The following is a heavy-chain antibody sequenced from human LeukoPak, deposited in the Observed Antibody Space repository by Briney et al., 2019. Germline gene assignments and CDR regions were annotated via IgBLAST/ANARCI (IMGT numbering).Heavy chain of an antibody. V-gene: IGHV3-23*01. CDR3: AKSPTYDSCGYSPYFDY. CDR2: ISGSGGST. D-gene: IGHD3-22*01. Sequence: AGGSLRLSCAASGFTFSSYAMSWVRQAPGKGLEWVSAISGSGGSTYYADSVKGRFTISRDNSKNTLYLQMNSLRAEDTAVYYCAKSPTYDSCGYSPYFDYWGQGTLVTVSS. J-gene: IGHJ4*02. CDR1: GFTFSSYA.